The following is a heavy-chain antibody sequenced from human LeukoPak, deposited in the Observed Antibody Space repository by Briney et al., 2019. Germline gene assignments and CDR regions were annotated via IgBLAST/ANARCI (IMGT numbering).Heavy chain of an antibody. D-gene: IGHD3-22*01. V-gene: IGHV1-2*02. J-gene: IGHJ4*02. Sequence: ASVKVSCKASGYTFTDYHMHWVRQAPGQGLEWLGWINPNSGGTSYAQKFQGRVTMTRDTSISTAYMELSRLRSDDTAVYYCAREYYDSSAYNQEAIDYWGQGALVTVSS. CDR1: GYTFTDYH. CDR3: AREYYDSSAYNQEAIDY. CDR2: INPNSGGT.